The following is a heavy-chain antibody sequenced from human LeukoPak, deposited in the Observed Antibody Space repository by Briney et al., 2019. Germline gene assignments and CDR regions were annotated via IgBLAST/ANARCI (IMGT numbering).Heavy chain of an antibody. D-gene: IGHD3-10*01. CDR1: GFTFTNFW. CDR2: IKQDGTEK. Sequence: GGSLRLSCVASGFTFTNFWMSWVRQAPGKGLEWVANIKQDGTEKYYVDSVKGRFTISRDNAKNSLYLQMNSLRAEDTAVYYCARTYYYGSGSFPPDYWGQGTLVTVSS. CDR3: ARTYYYGSGSFPPDY. J-gene: IGHJ4*02. V-gene: IGHV3-7*03.